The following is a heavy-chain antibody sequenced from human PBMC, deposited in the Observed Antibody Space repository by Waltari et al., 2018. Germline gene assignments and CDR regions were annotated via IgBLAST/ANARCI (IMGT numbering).Heavy chain of an antibody. CDR3: ARDSVAVAGAPEYFQH. V-gene: IGHV3-33*01. Sequence: QVQLVESGGGVVQPGRSLRLSCAASGFSFSSYGMPWFRQATGKGREWVAVIYYDGSNKYYADSVKGRFTIFRDNSKNTLYLQMNSLRAEDTAIYYCARDSVAVAGAPEYFQHWGQGTLV. D-gene: IGHD6-19*01. CDR1: GFSFSSYG. CDR2: IYYDGSNK. J-gene: IGHJ1*01.